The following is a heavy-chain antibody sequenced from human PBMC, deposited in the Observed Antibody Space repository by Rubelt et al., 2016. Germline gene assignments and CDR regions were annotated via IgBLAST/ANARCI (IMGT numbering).Heavy chain of an antibody. CDR1: GFTFSSYS. D-gene: IGHD3-3*01. V-gene: IGHV3-30*02. CDR2: IRYDGSNK. Sequence: VQLVESGGGLVQPGGSLRLSCAASGFTFSSYSMNWVRQAPGKGLEWVAFIRYDGSNKYYADSVKGRFTIFRDNSKNTLYLQMNSLRAEDTAVYYCARGPTYYDFWSGYRPYYGMDVWGQGTTVTVSS. CDR3: ARGPTYYDFWSGYRPYYGMDV. J-gene: IGHJ6*02.